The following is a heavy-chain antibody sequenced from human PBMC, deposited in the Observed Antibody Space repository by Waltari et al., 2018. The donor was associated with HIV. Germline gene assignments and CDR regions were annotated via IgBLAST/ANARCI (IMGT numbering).Heavy chain of an antibody. CDR1: GDSVSSDSAA. J-gene: IGHJ4*02. CDR3: ARDSYGFDY. Sequence: QVQLLQSGPGLIKSSESLSLVCAISGDSVSSDSAAWHWIRQSPSRGLEWLGRLYHRSRYYNDYAQSLRGRIDINVDSPHNKVTLVLNSVTPEDTAVYYCARDSYGFDYWGQGTLVTVAS. CDR2: LYHRSRYYN. V-gene: IGHV6-1*01. D-gene: IGHD3-16*01.